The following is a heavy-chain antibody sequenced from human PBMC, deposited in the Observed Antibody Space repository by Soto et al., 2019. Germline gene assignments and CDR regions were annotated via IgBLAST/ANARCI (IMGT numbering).Heavy chain of an antibody. V-gene: IGHV1-8*01. CDR3: ARGVSAGVDY. J-gene: IGHJ4*02. D-gene: IGHD1-26*01. CDR2: MQPSTGRT. Sequence: ASVKVSCKASGYSFTSLDINWVRQTAGQGLEWMGWMQPSTGRTGYAQKFQGRVTMTRDTSINTAYMELTTLTSDGTAFYYCARGVSAGVDYWGQGTLVTVSS. CDR1: GYSFTSLD.